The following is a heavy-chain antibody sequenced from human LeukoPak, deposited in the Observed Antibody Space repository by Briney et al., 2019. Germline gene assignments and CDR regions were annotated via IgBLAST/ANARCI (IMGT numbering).Heavy chain of an antibody. V-gene: IGHV4-59*01. CDR1: GGSISSYY. Sequence: SETLSLTCTVSGGSISSYYWSWIRQPPGKGLEWIGYIYYSGSTKYNPSPKSRVTISVDTSKNQFSLKLSSVTAADTAVYYCARSAGYSYGGGEIDYWGQGTLVTVSS. J-gene: IGHJ4*02. D-gene: IGHD5-18*01. CDR3: ARSAGYSYGGGEIDY. CDR2: IYYSGST.